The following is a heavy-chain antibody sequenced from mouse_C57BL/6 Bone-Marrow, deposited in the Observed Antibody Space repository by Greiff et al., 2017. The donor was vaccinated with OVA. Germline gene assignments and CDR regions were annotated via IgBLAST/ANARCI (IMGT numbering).Heavy chain of an antibody. V-gene: IGHV5-12*01. Sequence: EVQLVESGGGLVQPGGSLKLSCAASGFTFSDYYMYWVRQTPEKRLEWVAYISNGGGSTYYPDTVKGRFTISRDNAKNTLYLQMSRLKSEDTAMYYCARHDYYGSSGWGQGTLVTVSA. D-gene: IGHD1-1*01. CDR3: ARHDYYGSSG. CDR2: ISNGGGST. CDR1: GFTFSDYY. J-gene: IGHJ3*02.